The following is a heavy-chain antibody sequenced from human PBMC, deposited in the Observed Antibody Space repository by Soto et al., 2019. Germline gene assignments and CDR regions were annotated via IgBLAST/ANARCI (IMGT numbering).Heavy chain of an antibody. Sequence: GGSLRLSCAASGFTFSSYAMSWVRQAPGKGLEWVSAISGSGGSTYYADSVKGRFTLSRDNSKNTLYLQMNSLRAEDTAVYYCAKDSYRPARTMIVVVITSIWGQGTLVTVSS. CDR3: AKDSYRPARTMIVVVITSI. CDR1: GFTFSSYA. V-gene: IGHV3-23*01. D-gene: IGHD3-22*01. J-gene: IGHJ4*02. CDR2: ISGSGGST.